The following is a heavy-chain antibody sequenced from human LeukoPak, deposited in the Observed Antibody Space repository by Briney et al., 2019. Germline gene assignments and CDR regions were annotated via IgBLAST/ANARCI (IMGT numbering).Heavy chain of an antibody. CDR2: ISWNSDTI. V-gene: IGHV3-9*01. D-gene: IGHD6-13*01. CDR1: GFIYYDYA. J-gene: IGHJ4*02. Sequence: GGSLRLSCAASGFIYYDYAMHWVRQAPGKGLEWVSRISWNSDTITYADVVKGRFTISRDSATNSLYLQINSLRTEDTAFYYCARQYSSSWYPLDYWGQGTLVTVSS. CDR3: ARQYSSSWYPLDY.